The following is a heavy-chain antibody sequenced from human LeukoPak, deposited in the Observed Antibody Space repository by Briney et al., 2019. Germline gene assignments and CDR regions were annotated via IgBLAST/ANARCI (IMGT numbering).Heavy chain of an antibody. V-gene: IGHV4-39*01. CDR2: IFYTGNT. Sequence: SETLSLTCTVSGGPFSSSSYYWGWVRQPPGKGLEWIGSIFYTGNTYYNPSLKSRVTISVDTSKNQFSLKLSSVTAADTAVFYCARLDSSGRSIDDYWGQGTLVTVSS. CDR1: GGPFSSSSYY. D-gene: IGHD3-22*01. CDR3: ARLDSSGRSIDDY. J-gene: IGHJ4*02.